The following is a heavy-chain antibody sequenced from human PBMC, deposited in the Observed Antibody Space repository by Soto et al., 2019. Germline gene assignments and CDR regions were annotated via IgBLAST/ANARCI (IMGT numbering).Heavy chain of an antibody. Sequence: EVQLVESGGGLVQPGGSLRLSCEASGFTFSSYEMNWVGQAPGRGLEGVSYISISGSTIYYADSVKGRFTISRDNAKNSLYLQMNSLRAEDTAVYYCARDQRGTVLRFLEWLDYGMDVWGQGTTVTVSS. D-gene: IGHD3-3*01. CDR2: ISISGSTI. CDR3: ARDQRGTVLRFLEWLDYGMDV. CDR1: GFTFSSYE. V-gene: IGHV3-48*03. J-gene: IGHJ6*02.